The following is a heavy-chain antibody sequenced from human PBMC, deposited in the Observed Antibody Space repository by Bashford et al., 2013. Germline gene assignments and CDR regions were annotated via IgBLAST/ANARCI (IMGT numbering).Heavy chain of an antibody. V-gene: IGHV4-34*01. CDR1: GDSFSGYY. D-gene: IGHD4/OR15-4a*01. CDR3: ARVKAGTWGAKDV. J-gene: IGHJ6*02. CDR2: INHSGNT. Sequence: SETLSLTCGVSGDSFSGYYWNWIRQSPRKGLEWIGEINHSGNTNYNPSLKSRVTISVATSKKQFSLELSSVTAADTAVYYCARVKAGTWGAKDVWGQGTTVTVSS.